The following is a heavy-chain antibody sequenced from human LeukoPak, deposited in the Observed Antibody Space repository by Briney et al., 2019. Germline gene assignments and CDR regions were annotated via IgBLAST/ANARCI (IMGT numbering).Heavy chain of an antibody. D-gene: IGHD3-10*01. CDR3: ARIHRDSGSPTWFY. CDR1: GYSISSGYY. J-gene: IGHJ4*02. V-gene: IGHV4-38-2*02. CDR2: IYYSGST. Sequence: SETLSLTCTVSGYSISSGYYWGWVRQPPGKGLEWIGCIYYSGSTYYNPSLKSRVTISVDTSKNQFSLKLSSVTAADTAVYYCARIHRDSGSPTWFYWGQGTLVTVSS.